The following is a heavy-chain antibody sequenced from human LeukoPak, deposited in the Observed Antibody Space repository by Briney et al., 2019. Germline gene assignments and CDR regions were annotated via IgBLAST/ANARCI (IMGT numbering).Heavy chain of an antibody. V-gene: IGHV3-15*01. J-gene: IGHJ3*02. CDR1: GFTFSNAW. Sequence: GGSLRLSCAASGFTFSNAWMSWVRQAPGKGLEWVGRIKSKTDGGTTDYAAPVKGRFTISRDDSKNTLYLQMNSLKTEDTAVYYCTTDLNIVGAPRGAFDIWGQGTMVTVSS. D-gene: IGHD1-26*01. CDR3: TTDLNIVGAPRGAFDI. CDR2: IKSKTDGGTT.